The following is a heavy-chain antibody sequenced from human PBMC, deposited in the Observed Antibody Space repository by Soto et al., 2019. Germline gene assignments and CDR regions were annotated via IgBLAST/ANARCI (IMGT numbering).Heavy chain of an antibody. J-gene: IGHJ4*02. CDR3: AKGGVDCSGGSCYYLFDY. Sequence: GGSLRLSCAASGFTFSSYGMHWVRQAPGKGLEWVAVISYDGSNKYYADSVKGRFTISRDNSKNTLYLQMNSLRAEDTAVYYCAKGGVDCSGGSCYYLFDYWGQGTLVTVSS. CDR1: GFTFSSYG. V-gene: IGHV3-30*18. CDR2: ISYDGSNK. D-gene: IGHD2-15*01.